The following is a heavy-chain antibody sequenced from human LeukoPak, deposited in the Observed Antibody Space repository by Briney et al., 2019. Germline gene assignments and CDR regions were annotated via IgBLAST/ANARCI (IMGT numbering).Heavy chain of an antibody. CDR1: GESLSGYY. Sequence: PSETLSLTCAVYGESLSGYYWTWIRQSPGKGLEWIGEINHSGNTDCSPSLKSRVTLSVDTSKNQFSLKLRSVTAADTAVYYCARHTYYSSGGVYFYYYMDVWNKGTTVTVSS. J-gene: IGHJ6*03. CDR2: INHSGNT. CDR3: ARHTYYSSGGVYFYYYMDV. V-gene: IGHV4-34*01. D-gene: IGHD3-22*01.